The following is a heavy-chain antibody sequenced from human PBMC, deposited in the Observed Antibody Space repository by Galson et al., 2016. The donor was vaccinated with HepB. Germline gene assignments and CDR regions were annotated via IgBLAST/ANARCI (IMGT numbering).Heavy chain of an antibody. CDR3: ARVSLISASVWTWSAVDY. V-gene: IGHV6-1*01. CDR1: GDSVSSNSAA. CDR2: IYYRSNWHY. J-gene: IGHJ4*02. D-gene: IGHD6-19*01. Sequence: CAISGDSVSSNSAAWNWIRQSPSRGLEWLGRIYYRSNWHYDYAVAVKRRVTINPDTSKNQFSLQLNSVTPEDTAVYYCARVSLISASVWTWSAVDYWGLGTPVTVSS.